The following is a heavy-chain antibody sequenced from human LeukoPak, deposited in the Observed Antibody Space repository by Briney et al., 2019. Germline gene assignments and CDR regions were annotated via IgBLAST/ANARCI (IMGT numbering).Heavy chain of an antibody. D-gene: IGHD1-26*01. CDR2: ITESGATT. CDR1: GFTFNNYA. V-gene: IGHV3-23*01. J-gene: IGHJ6*03. CDR3: AKGPSEGDYYNMDV. Sequence: PGGSLRLSCAASGFTFNNYAMNWVRRAPGKGPEWVSGITESGATTYYADSVKGRFTVSRDNSKNMVYLQMNSLRAEDTALYYCAKGPSEGDYYNMDVWGKGTTVTVSS.